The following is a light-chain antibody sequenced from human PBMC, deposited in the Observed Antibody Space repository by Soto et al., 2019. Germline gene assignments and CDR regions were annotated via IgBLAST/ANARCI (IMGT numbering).Light chain of an antibody. CDR2: GAS. J-gene: IGKJ4*02. CDR3: QQYNNWPLT. CDR1: PSVSSN. Sequence: IVMTQSPATLSVSPGERATLSCRASPSVSSNLAWYQQKPGQAPRLLIYGASTRATGIPARFSGSGSGTEFTLTISSLQSEDFAVYYCQQYNNWPLTFGGGTKVEIK. V-gene: IGKV3-15*01.